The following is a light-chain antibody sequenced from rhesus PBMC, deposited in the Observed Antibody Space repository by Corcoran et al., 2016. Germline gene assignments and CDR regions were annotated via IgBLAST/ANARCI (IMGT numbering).Light chain of an antibody. Sequence: DIQMTQSPSSLSASVGDRVTITCRASQGISTYLNRYQQKTGKAPKRLIYKASSLESGVPSRFSGSGSGTDFTLTISSLQPEDFATYYCLQYNSDPLTFGGGAKVELK. CDR3: LQYNSDPLT. J-gene: IGKJ4*01. V-gene: IGKV1-43*02. CDR2: KAS. CDR1: QGISTY.